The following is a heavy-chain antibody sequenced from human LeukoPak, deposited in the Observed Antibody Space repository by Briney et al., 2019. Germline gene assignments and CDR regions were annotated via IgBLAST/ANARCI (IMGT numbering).Heavy chain of an antibody. CDR1: GGTFSSYA. CDR2: IIPILGIA. Sequence: GASVKVSCKASGGTFSSYAISWVRQAPGQGLEWMGRIIPILGIANYAQKFQGRVTITADKSTSTAYMELSSLRSEDTAVYYCARDSSGYYYFGYWGQGTLVTVSS. V-gene: IGHV1-69*04. D-gene: IGHD3-22*01. J-gene: IGHJ4*02. CDR3: ARDSSGYYYFGY.